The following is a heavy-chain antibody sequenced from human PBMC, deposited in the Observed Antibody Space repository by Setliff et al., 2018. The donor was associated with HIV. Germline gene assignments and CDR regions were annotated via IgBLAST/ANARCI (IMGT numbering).Heavy chain of an antibody. Sequence: SETLSLTCTVSGDSISSGSYFWSWIRQPAGKGLEWIGHISTTGSTNYNPPLKSRVIMSVDTSRNQFSLKLSSVTAADTAVYYCARGHDNRYYSFYYMDVWGKGTTVTVSS. V-gene: IGHV4-61*09. CDR2: ISTTGST. J-gene: IGHJ6*03. CDR1: GDSISSGSYF. CDR3: ARGHDNRYYSFYYMDV. D-gene: IGHD3-9*01.